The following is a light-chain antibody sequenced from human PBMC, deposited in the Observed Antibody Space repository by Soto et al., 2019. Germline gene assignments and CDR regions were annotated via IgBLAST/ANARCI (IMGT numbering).Light chain of an antibody. CDR2: DAS. CDR3: QQRSDWPST. Sequence: EIVLTQSPATLSLSPGERATLSCRASQSVSSYLAWYQQKPGQAPRLLIYDASNRATGIPARFSGSGSGTDFTLTIGVLEPDAFAVYYCQQRSDWPSTFGGGTKVQIK. CDR1: QSVSSY. J-gene: IGKJ4*01. V-gene: IGKV3-11*01.